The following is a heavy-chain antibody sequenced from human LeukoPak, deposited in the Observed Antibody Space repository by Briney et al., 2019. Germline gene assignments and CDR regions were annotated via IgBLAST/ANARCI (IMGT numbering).Heavy chain of an antibody. J-gene: IGHJ3*02. V-gene: IGHV3-48*03. CDR3: ARGGRITMIVVVTRDAFDI. D-gene: IGHD3-22*01. Sequence: GGSLRLSCAASGFTFSSYEMNWVRQAPGKGLEWVSYISSSGSTIYYADSVKGRFTISRDNAKNSLYLQMNSLRAEDTAVYYCARGGRITMIVVVTRDAFDIWGQGTMVTVSS. CDR2: ISSSGSTI. CDR1: GFTFSSYE.